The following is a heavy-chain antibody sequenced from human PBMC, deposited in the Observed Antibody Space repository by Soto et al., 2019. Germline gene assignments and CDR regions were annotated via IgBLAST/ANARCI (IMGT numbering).Heavy chain of an antibody. CDR2: IIPILGIA. Sequence: QVQLVQSGAEVKKPGSSVKVSCKASGGTFSSYTISWVRQAPGQGLEWMGRIIPILGIANYAQKFQGRVTITADKSTSTAYMELSSMRSEDTAVYYCAREVAPRRWLRWGQGTLVTVSS. J-gene: IGHJ4*02. CDR1: GGTFSSYT. D-gene: IGHD5-12*01. CDR3: AREVAPRRWLR. V-gene: IGHV1-69*08.